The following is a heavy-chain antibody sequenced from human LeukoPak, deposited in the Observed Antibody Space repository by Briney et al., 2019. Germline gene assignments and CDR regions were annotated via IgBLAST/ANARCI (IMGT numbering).Heavy chain of an antibody. V-gene: IGHV4-34*01. Sequence: PSETLSLTCTVSGGSISSYYWSWIRQPPGKGLEWIGEINHSGSTNYNPSLKSRVTISVDTSKNQFSLKLSSVTAADTAVYYCASRVATVPYWGQGTLVTVSS. D-gene: IGHD5-12*01. J-gene: IGHJ4*02. CDR1: GGSISSYY. CDR2: INHSGST. CDR3: ASRVATVPY.